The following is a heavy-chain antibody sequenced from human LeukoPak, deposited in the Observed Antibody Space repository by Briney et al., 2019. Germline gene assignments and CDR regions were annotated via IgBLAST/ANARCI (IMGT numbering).Heavy chain of an antibody. CDR1: GGSISSYY. CDR2: INHSGST. Sequence: SETLSLTCTVSGGSISSYYWSWIRQPPGKGLEWIGEINHSGSTNYNPSLKSRVTISVDTSKNQFSLKLSSVTAADTAVYYCARRSTVHYDYWGQGTLVTVSS. J-gene: IGHJ4*02. CDR3: ARRSTVHYDY. V-gene: IGHV4-34*01. D-gene: IGHD4-17*01.